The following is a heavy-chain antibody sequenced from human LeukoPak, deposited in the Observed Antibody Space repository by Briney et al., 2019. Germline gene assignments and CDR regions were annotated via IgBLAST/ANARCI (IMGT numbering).Heavy chain of an antibody. Sequence: SETLSLTCTVSGGSISSGGNYWSWIRQHPGKGLEWIGYIYYSGSTYYNPSLKSRVTISVDTSKNQFSLKLSSVTAADTAVYYCARESYYCDSRGYLHFFDYCRQGTLVTVSS. CDR1: GGSISSGGNY. D-gene: IGHD3-22*01. CDR2: IYYSGST. J-gene: IGHJ4*02. CDR3: ARESYYCDSRGYLHFFDY. V-gene: IGHV4-31*03.